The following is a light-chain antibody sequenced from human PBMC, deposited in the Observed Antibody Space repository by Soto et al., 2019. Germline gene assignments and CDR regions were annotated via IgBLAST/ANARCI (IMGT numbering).Light chain of an antibody. Sequence: EIVMTQSPATLSVSPLERATLXCRASQSVSTNLAWFQQKPGQTPRLLIYAASRRATGIPDRFSGSGSGTDFTLTISRLEPEDFAVYYCQQYGSSPWTFGQGTKVDNK. CDR1: QSVSTN. V-gene: IGKV3-20*01. J-gene: IGKJ1*01. CDR3: QQYGSSPWT. CDR2: AAS.